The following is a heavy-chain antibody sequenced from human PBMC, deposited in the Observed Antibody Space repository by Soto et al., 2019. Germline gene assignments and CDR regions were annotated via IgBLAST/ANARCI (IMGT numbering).Heavy chain of an antibody. J-gene: IGHJ3*02. Sequence: SETLSLTCTVSGGSISSGGYYWSWIRQHPGKGLEWIGYIYYSGSTYYNPSLKSRVTISVDTSKNQFSLKLSSVTAADTAVYYCARVRLTMIVVVTPSGAFDIWRQGTMVTV. CDR1: GGSISSGGYY. CDR2: IYYSGST. D-gene: IGHD3-22*01. V-gene: IGHV4-31*03. CDR3: ARVRLTMIVVVTPSGAFDI.